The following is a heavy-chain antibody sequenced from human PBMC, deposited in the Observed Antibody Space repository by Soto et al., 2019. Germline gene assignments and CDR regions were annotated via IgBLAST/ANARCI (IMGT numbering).Heavy chain of an antibody. D-gene: IGHD6-13*01. Sequence: QVQLQESGPGLVKPSQNLSLTCTVSGGSFSSGAYYWSWVRRHPGMGLEWIGYISYRGTPYYNPSLKSRLTISADASKNQFSLRLSPVTAADTAVYYCARVSATGTRWFDPWGQGTLVTVSS. CDR2: ISYRGTP. J-gene: IGHJ5*02. CDR1: GGSFSSGAYY. CDR3: ARVSATGTRWFDP. V-gene: IGHV4-31*03.